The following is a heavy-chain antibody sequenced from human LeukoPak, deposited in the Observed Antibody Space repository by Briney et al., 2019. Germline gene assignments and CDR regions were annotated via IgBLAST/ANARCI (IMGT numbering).Heavy chain of an antibody. V-gene: IGHV4-59*01. CDR1: GGSISSYY. Sequence: VKPSETLSLTCTVSGGSISSYYWSWIRQPPGKGLEWIGYIYYSGSTNYNPSLKSRVTISVDTSKNQFSLKLSSVTAADTAVYYCARGWPTVIVGFDPWGQGTLVTVSS. CDR3: ARGWPTVIVGFDP. J-gene: IGHJ5*02. CDR2: IYYSGST. D-gene: IGHD4-17*01.